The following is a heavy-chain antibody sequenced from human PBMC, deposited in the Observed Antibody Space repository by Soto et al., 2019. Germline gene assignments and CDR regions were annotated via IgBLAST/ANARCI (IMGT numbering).Heavy chain of an antibody. V-gene: IGHV3-53*04. CDR3: ARGRGPREYYYYYMDV. CDR2: IYSGGST. CDR1: GFTVSSNY. Sequence: GSLRLSCAASGFTVSSNYMSWVRQAPGKGLEWVSVIYSGGSTYYADSVKGRFTISRHNSKNTLYLQMNSLRAEDTAVYYCARGRGPREYYYYYMDVWGKGTTVTVSS. J-gene: IGHJ6*03. D-gene: IGHD2-15*01.